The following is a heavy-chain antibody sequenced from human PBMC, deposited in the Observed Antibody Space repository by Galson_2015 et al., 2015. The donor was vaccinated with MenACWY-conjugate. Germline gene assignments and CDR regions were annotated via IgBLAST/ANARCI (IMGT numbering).Heavy chain of an antibody. CDR1: GYSFPTYW. V-gene: IGHV5-51*01. Sequence: ADVKKPGESLTISCKGTGYSFPTYWIAWVRQMPGKGLEWMGLIDPVDSNTRYSPSFQGQVTISADKSISTAYLQWTSLRASDTAMYYCARHPPGGRGMDVWGQGTTVTVSS. J-gene: IGHJ6*02. D-gene: IGHD1-26*01. CDR2: IDPVDSNT. CDR3: ARHPPGGRGMDV.